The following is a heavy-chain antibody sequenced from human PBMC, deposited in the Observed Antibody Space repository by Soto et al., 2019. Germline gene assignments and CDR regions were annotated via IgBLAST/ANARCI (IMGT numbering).Heavy chain of an antibody. J-gene: IGHJ5*02. CDR1: GFTFSSYS. V-gene: IGHV3-48*01. CDR2: ISSSSSTI. Sequence: EVQLVESGGGLVQPGGSLRLSCAASGFTFSSYSMNWVCQAPGKGLEWVSYISSSSSTIYYADSVNGRFTISRDNAKNSLYLQMNSLRGEDTPVYYCARHPERIAEIGWFDPWGQGTLVTVSS. CDR3: ARHPERIAEIGWFDP. D-gene: IGHD6-13*01.